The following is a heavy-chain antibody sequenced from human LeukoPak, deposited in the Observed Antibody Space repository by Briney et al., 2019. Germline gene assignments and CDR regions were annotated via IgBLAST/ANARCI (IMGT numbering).Heavy chain of an antibody. Sequence: ASVKVSCKASGYTFTSYDINWVRQAAGQGLEWMGWMNPNSGNTGYAQKFQGRVTMTRNTSISTAYMELSSLRSEDTAVYYCARRGYYYDSSGCYSDAFDIWGQGTMVTVSS. V-gene: IGHV1-8*01. J-gene: IGHJ3*02. CDR3: ARRGYYYDSSGCYSDAFDI. CDR2: MNPNSGNT. D-gene: IGHD3-22*01. CDR1: GYTFTSYD.